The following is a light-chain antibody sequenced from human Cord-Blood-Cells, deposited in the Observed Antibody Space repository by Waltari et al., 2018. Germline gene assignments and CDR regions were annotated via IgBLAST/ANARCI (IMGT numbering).Light chain of an antibody. V-gene: IGKV3-15*01. J-gene: IGKJ3*01. CDR3: QQYNNWPFT. CDR2: GAS. Sequence: TQSPATLSVSPGERATLSCRASQRVSSNLAWYQQKPGQAPRLLIYGASTRATGIPARFSGSGSGTEFTLTISSLQSEDFAVYYCQQYNNWPFTFGPGTKVDIK. CDR1: QRVSSN.